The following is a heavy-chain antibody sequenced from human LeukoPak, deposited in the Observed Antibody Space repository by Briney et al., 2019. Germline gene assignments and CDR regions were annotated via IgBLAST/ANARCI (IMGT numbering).Heavy chain of an antibody. CDR3: ARGRARYDYIWGSYPSAAFDI. CDR1: GGSFSGYY. V-gene: IGHV4-34*01. J-gene: IGHJ3*02. D-gene: IGHD3-16*02. Sequence: SETLSLTCAVYGGSFSGYYWSWIRQPPGKGLEWIGEINHSGSTNYNPSLKSRVTIPVDTSKNQFSLKLSSVTAAGTAAYYCARGRARYDYIWGSYPSAAFDIWGQGTMVTVSS. CDR2: INHSGST.